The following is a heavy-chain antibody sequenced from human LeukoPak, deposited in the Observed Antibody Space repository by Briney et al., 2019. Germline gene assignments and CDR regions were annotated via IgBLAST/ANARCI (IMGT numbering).Heavy chain of an antibody. CDR3: AKYGNRSYIVTGYLRGWFDP. D-gene: IGHD3-9*01. CDR2: IYYSSST. CDR1: GFSISSSSYY. Sequence: AETLSLTCTASGFSISSSSYYWGRIRQPPGKGLEWIGSIYYSSSTYYNPSLKSRVTISVDTSKNQFSLKLSSVTAAATAVDYCAKYGNRSYIVTGYLRGWFDPWGQGTLVTVSS. J-gene: IGHJ5*02. V-gene: IGHV4-39*07.